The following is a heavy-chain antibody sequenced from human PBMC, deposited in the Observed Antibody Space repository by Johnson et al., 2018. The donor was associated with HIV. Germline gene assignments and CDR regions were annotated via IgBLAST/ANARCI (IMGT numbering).Heavy chain of an antibody. V-gene: IGHV3-66*04. CDR3: AKQNRGAFDI. J-gene: IGHJ3*02. CDR1: GFTVSCNY. Sequence: VQLVESGGGLVQPVGSLRLSCAASGFTVSCNYMSWVRQAPGKGLEWVSVIYSGGSTYYADSVKGRFTISRDNAKNSLYLQMNSLIAEDTAVYYCAKQNRGAFDIWGQGTKVTVSS. CDR2: IYSGGST.